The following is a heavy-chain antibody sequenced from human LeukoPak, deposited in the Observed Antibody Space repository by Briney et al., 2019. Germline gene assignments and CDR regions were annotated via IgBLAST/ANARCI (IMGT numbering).Heavy chain of an antibody. J-gene: IGHJ3*02. V-gene: IGHV4-39*01. CDR1: GGSISSSSYY. CDR2: IYYSGST. D-gene: IGHD1-14*01. Sequence: SATLSLTCTVSGGSISSSSYYWGWIRQPPGKGLEWIGSIYYSGSTYYNPSLKSRVTISVDTSKNQFSLKLSSVTAADTAVYYCARHEPHAFDIWGQGTMVTVSS. CDR3: ARHEPHAFDI.